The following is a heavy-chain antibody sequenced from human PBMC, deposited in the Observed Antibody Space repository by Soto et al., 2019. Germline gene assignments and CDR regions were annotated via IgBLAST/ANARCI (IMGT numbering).Heavy chain of an antibody. CDR2: IYYLGST. CDR1: GGSMSEYF. J-gene: IGHJ4*02. D-gene: IGHD3-10*01. CDR3: ARDGYDGSGSPYPAY. Sequence: SETLSLTFSVSGGSMSEYFWSWIRQSPGKGLEWIGYIYYLGSTDYNPSLKSRVTISVDTSKRQFSLRLTSVTAADTAVYYCARDGYDGSGSPYPAYWGPGTQVTVSS. V-gene: IGHV4-59*01.